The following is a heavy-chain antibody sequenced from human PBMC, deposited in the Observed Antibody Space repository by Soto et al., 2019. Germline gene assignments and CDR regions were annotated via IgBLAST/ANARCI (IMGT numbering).Heavy chain of an antibody. CDR2: IYPGDSDT. CDR1: GYSFTSYW. Sequence: GESLKISCKGSGYSFTSYWIGWVRQMPGKGLEWMGIIYPGDSDTRYSPSFQGQVTISADKSISTAYLQLSSLKAPDTAMYYCARSLYDCSGGSCSAPYYYYYMDVWGKGTTVTVSS. CDR3: ARSLYDCSGGSCSAPYYYYYMDV. V-gene: IGHV5-51*01. J-gene: IGHJ6*03. D-gene: IGHD2-15*01.